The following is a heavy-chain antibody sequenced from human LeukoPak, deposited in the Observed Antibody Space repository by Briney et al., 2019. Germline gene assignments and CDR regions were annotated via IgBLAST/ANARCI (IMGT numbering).Heavy chain of an antibody. Sequence: PSETLSLTCTVSGGSISSYCWSWIRQPPGKGLEWIGYIYYSGSTNYNPSLKSRVTISVDASKNQFSLKLSSVTAADTAVYYCARDSVTNWGYAFDIWGQGTMVTVSS. J-gene: IGHJ3*02. V-gene: IGHV4-59*01. CDR2: IYYSGST. CDR3: ARDSVTNWGYAFDI. D-gene: IGHD7-27*01. CDR1: GGSISSYC.